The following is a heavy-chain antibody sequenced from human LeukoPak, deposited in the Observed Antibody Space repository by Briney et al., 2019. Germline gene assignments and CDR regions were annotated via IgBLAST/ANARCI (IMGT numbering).Heavy chain of an antibody. J-gene: IGHJ4*02. CDR3: ARGQRTPPDYFDY. D-gene: IGHD1-1*01. V-gene: IGHV3-64*01. Sequence: GGSLRLSCVISGFSFTDYAIHWVRQAPGKGLEYVPAVSDNGGTIYYAISVKGRFTISRDNSKNTVYFQMGSLRPEDMGVYYCARGQRTPPDYFDYWGQGTLVTVSS. CDR1: GFSFTDYA. CDR2: VSDNGGTI.